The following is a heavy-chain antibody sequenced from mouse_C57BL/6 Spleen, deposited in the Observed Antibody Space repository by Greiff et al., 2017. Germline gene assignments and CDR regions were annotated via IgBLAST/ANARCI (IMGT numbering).Heavy chain of an antibody. J-gene: IGHJ4*01. Sequence: VKLMASGSELVMPGASVKLSCKASGYTFPRYWMHWVKPRPGHGLEWIGELDPSDSYTNYNQKFKGKSTLTVDKSSSTAYMQLSSLTSEDSAVYYCARHLYYAMDYWGQGTSVTVAS. CDR3: ARHLYYAMDY. CDR1: GYTFPRYW. V-gene: IGHV1-69*01. CDR2: LDPSDSYT.